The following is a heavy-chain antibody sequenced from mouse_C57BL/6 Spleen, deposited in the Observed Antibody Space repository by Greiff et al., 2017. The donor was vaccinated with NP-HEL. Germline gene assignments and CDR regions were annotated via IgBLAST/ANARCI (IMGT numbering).Heavy chain of an antibody. J-gene: IGHJ3*01. CDR3: ARGDGNRNFAY. CDR2: IDPSDSYT. D-gene: IGHD2-1*01. CDR1: GYTFTSYW. V-gene: IGHV1-69*01. Sequence: QVQLQQPGAELVMPGASVKLSCKASGYTFTSYWMHWVKQRPGQGLEWIGEIDPSDSYTNYNQKFKGKSTLTVDKSSSTAYMQLSSLTSEDSAVYYCARGDGNRNFAYWGQGTLVTVSA.